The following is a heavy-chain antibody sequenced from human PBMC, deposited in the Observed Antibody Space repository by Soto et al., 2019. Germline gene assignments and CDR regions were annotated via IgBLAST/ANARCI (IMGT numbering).Heavy chain of an antibody. CDR1: SGSITSYF. V-gene: IGHV4-59*13. J-gene: IGHJ4*02. D-gene: IGHD3-22*01. CDR2: INYSGIT. CDR3: ARDADSSARTPDH. Sequence: SETLSLTCTGPSGSITSYFWSCIRQSPGKGPQWIGYINYSGITMYNPFLKSRVTISVDTANHQFSLKLKSVTAADTAVYYCARDADSSARTPDHWGPGTLVTVSS.